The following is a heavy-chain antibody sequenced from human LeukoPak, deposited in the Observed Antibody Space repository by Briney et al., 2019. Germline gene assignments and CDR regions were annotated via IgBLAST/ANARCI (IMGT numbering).Heavy chain of an antibody. D-gene: IGHD6-13*01. Sequence: GASVKVYCKASGYTFTSYDINWVRQATGQGLEWMGWMNPNSGNTGYAQKFQGRVTMTRNTSISTAYMELSSLRSEDTAVYYCARGRGIPYYYYYMDVWGKGATVTVSS. CDR2: MNPNSGNT. CDR3: ARGRGIPYYYYYMDV. J-gene: IGHJ6*03. CDR1: GYTFTSYD. V-gene: IGHV1-8*01.